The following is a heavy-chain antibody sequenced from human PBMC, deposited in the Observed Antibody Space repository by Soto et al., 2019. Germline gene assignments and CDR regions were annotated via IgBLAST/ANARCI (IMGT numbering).Heavy chain of an antibody. V-gene: IGHV1-69*13. Sequence: AVKVSCKASGGTLNKHAITWVRRAPGQGLEWLGGIIPMFGIPNYPQKFQGRVTITADDSTNTSHMELNSLTSDDTAVYYCARGGTSGWLKGAYDVWGQGTMVTVSS. D-gene: IGHD6-19*01. CDR3: ARGGTSGWLKGAYDV. J-gene: IGHJ3*01. CDR1: GGTLNKHA. CDR2: IIPMFGIP.